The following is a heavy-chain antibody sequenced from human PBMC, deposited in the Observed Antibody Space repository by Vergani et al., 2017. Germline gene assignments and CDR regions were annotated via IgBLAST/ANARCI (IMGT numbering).Heavy chain of an antibody. Sequence: EVQLLESGGGLVEPGGSLRLSCAASGFTFSSYAMSWVRQAPGKGLEWVSAISGSGGSTYYADSVKGRFTISRDNSKNTLYLQMNSLRAEDTAVYYCAKLWAVAGTGIDYWGQGTLVTVSS. D-gene: IGHD6-19*01. CDR1: GFTFSSYA. J-gene: IGHJ4*02. V-gene: IGHV3-23*01. CDR2: ISGSGGST. CDR3: AKLWAVAGTGIDY.